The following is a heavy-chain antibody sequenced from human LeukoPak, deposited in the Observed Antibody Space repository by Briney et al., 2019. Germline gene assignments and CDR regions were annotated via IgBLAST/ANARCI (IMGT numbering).Heavy chain of an antibody. V-gene: IGHV4-31*03. J-gene: IGHJ4*02. Sequence: SQSLSLACPVSGASISSDGYCWGWLRQHPGKGLERFVDIYYSGSTCYIPSLKSRVTISVDTSKNQFSLNLHSVTAADTAVYYCARANILTGPSYWGQGTRVTVSS. CDR2: IYYSGST. D-gene: IGHD3-9*01. CDR1: GASISSDGYC. CDR3: ARANILTGPSY.